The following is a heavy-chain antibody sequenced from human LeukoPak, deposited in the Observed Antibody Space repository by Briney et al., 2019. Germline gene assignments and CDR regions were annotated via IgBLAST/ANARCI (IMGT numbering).Heavy chain of an antibody. D-gene: IGHD3-9*01. J-gene: IGHJ4*02. CDR1: GGTFSSYA. CDR3: ARVGDGIEDILTGYSYVY. CDR2: IIPIFGTA. Sequence: SVKVSCKASGGTFSSYAISWVRQAPGQGLEWMGRIIPIFGTANYAQKFQGRVTITTDESTSTAYMELSSLRSEDTAVYYRARVGDGIEDILTGYSYVYWGQGTLVTVSS. V-gene: IGHV1-69*05.